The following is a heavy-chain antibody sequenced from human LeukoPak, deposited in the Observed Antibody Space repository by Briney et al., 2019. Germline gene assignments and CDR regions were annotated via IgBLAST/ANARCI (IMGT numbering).Heavy chain of an antibody. Sequence: PSETLSLTCTVSGGSISSSAYHWGWIRQPPGKGLEWIGSIYYRGTSDYNLSLKSRVTISVDTSKNQFSLKLSSVTAADTAVYYCAREGGGYYDSSGPWGQGTLVTVSS. V-gene: IGHV4-39*02. CDR1: GGSISSSAYH. CDR2: IYYRGTS. CDR3: AREGGGYYDSSGP. J-gene: IGHJ5*02. D-gene: IGHD3-22*01.